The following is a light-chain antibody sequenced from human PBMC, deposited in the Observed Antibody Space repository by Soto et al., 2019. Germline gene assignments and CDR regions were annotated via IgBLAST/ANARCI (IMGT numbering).Light chain of an antibody. CDR2: AAS. J-gene: IGKJ5*01. CDR1: QGIGNA. V-gene: IGKV1-6*01. CDR3: LQDYNYPFT. Sequence: AIQMTQSPSSLSASVGDRVTISCRASQGIGNALGWYQQKPGKAPKLLIYAASSLQSGVPSRFSGSGSGTDFTLTISSLQPEDFATYYCLQDYNYPFTFGQGTRLEI.